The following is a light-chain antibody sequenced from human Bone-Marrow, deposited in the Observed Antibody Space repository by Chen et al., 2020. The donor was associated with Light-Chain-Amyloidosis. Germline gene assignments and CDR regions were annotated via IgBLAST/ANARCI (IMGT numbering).Light chain of an antibody. Sequence: SYELTQPPSVSVSPGQTARITCSGDDLPTKYAYWYQQKPGQAPVLVIPSDTERPSGISERFSGSSSGTTATLTISGFQAEDEADYHCQSADSSGTYEVIFGGGTKLTVL. V-gene: IGLV3-25*03. CDR3: QSADSSGTYEVI. CDR2: SDT. J-gene: IGLJ2*01. CDR1: DLPTKY.